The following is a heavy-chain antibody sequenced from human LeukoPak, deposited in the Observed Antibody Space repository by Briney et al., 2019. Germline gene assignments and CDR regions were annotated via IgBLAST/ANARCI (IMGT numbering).Heavy chain of an antibody. Sequence: GGSLRLSCAASAFTFSIYAMSWVRQAQGKGLEWVSAITDSGGDTYHADSVKGRLTNSRDNSKNTLYLQMNSLRVEDTAVYYCAKGSSSSRPYYFDFWGQGTLVTVSS. CDR2: ITDSGGDT. J-gene: IGHJ4*02. CDR1: AFTFSIYA. D-gene: IGHD6-6*01. CDR3: AKGSSSSRPYYFDF. V-gene: IGHV3-23*01.